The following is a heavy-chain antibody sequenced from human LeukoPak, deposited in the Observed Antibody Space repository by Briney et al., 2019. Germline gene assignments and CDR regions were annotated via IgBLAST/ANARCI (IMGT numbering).Heavy chain of an antibody. V-gene: IGHV3-48*01. Sequence: PGGSLRLSCAASGFTFSSYSMNWVRQAPGKGLEWVSYISSSSSTIYYADSVKGRFTISRDNAKNSLYLQVNSLRAEDTAVYYCARGTRGYCSSTSCYVILGYFDYWGQGTLVTVSS. D-gene: IGHD2-2*01. CDR3: ARGTRGYCSSTSCYVILGYFDY. CDR2: ISSSSSTI. CDR1: GFTFSSYS. J-gene: IGHJ4*02.